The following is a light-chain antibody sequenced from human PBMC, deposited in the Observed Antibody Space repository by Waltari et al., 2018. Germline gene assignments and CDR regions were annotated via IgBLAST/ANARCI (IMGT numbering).Light chain of an antibody. J-gene: IGKJ2*01. CDR1: QSIMSW. CDR3: QQYNTDYT. V-gene: IGKV1-5*03. Sequence: DVQMTQSPSTLSASVGDTVSITCRASQSIMSWLAWYQQKAGKAPKVLISKASTLESGVPSRFSGSESGTEFTLTISNLQPDDFATYYCQQYNTDYTFGQGTILGIK. CDR2: KAS.